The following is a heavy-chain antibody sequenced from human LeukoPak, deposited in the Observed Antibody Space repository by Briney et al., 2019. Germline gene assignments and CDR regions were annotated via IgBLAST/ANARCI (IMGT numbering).Heavy chain of an antibody. D-gene: IGHD2-2*01. V-gene: IGHV4-39*01. CDR2: FYYSGNT. CDR3: ARISIAIVPAYFDY. Sequence: SETLSLTCTVSGGSISSSSYQWGWIRQPPGKGLEWIGNFYYSGNTYYSPSLKSRVTVSVDTSKNLFSPNLTSVTAADTAVYYCARISIAIVPAYFDYWGQGTLVTVSS. J-gene: IGHJ4*02. CDR1: GGSISSSSYQ.